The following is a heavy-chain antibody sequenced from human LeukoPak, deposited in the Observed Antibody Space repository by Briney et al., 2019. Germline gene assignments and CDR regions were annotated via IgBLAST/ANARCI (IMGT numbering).Heavy chain of an antibody. D-gene: IGHD2-2*01. CDR1: GGSISSSSYY. Sequence: SETLSLTCTVSGGSISSSSYYWSWIRQPAGKGLEWIGRIYTSGSTNYNPSLKSRATISVDTSKNQFSLKLSSVTAADTAVYYCARGVPAANYYYYYMDVWGKGTTVTISS. V-gene: IGHV4-61*02. CDR2: IYTSGST. CDR3: ARGVPAANYYYYYMDV. J-gene: IGHJ6*03.